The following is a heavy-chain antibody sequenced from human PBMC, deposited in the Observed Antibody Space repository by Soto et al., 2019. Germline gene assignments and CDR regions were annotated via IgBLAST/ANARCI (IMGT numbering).Heavy chain of an antibody. CDR3: AHFYASLRSPIEAFDV. V-gene: IGHV1-2*02. CDR2: INPASRGI. D-gene: IGHD3-10*01. CDR1: GYSFTDYY. Sequence: QVQLVQSGAEVKTPGASVTISCKASGYSFTDYYIHWVRQAPGQGLEWMGWINPASRGIKYAQKFQGRLTITKDTSKNQVVLMMTNMDPVDTGTYYCAHFYASLRSPIEAFDVWGQGTTVTVSS. J-gene: IGHJ3*01.